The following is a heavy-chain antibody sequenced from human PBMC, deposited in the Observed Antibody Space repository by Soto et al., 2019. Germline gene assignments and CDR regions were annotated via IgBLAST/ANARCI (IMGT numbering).Heavy chain of an antibody. CDR1: GFTFDDYA. V-gene: IGHV3-9*01. CDR3: ARGWIQLWLPMDV. J-gene: IGHJ6*03. Sequence: PGGSLRLSCAASGFTFDDYAMHWVRQAPGKGLEWVSGISWNSGSIGYADSVKGRFTISRDNAKNSLYLQMNSLRAEDTALYYCARGWIQLWLPMDVWGKGTTVTVSS. CDR2: ISWNSGSI. D-gene: IGHD5-18*01.